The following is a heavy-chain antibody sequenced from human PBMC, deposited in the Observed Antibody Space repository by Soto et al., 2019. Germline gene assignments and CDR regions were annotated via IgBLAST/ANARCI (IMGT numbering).Heavy chain of an antibody. Sequence: ASVKVSCKASGYTFTSYAMHWVRQAPGQRLEWMGWINAGNGNTKYSQKFQGRVTMTRDTSISTAYMELSRLRSDDTAVYYCARAPNPYSSSSGWFDPWGQGTLVTVSS. CDR3: ARAPNPYSSSSGWFDP. CDR2: INAGNGNT. D-gene: IGHD6-6*01. J-gene: IGHJ5*02. CDR1: GYTFTSYA. V-gene: IGHV1-3*01.